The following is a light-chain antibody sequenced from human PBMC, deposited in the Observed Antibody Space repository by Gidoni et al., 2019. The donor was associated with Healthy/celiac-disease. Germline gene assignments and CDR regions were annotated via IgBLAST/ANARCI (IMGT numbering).Light chain of an antibody. CDR1: QDISNY. Sequence: EIQMTESPSSLYASVGDRVTITCRASQDISNYLNWYQQKPGKAPKLLIYDASNLEAGVPSRCSGSGSGTYFTFTISILQPEVIATYYCQQYDYLPLTFGGGTKVEIK. J-gene: IGKJ4*01. CDR2: DAS. V-gene: IGKV1-33*01. CDR3: QQYDYLPLT.